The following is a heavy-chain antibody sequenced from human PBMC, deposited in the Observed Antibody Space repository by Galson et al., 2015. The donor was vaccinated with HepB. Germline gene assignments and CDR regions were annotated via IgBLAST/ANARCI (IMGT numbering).Heavy chain of an antibody. CDR1: GGTFSSYA. V-gene: IGHV1-69*13. CDR3: AREGSQRGPGGVYWFDL. J-gene: IGHJ5*02. D-gene: IGHD3-3*01. CDR2: IIPIFGTA. Sequence: SVKVSCKASGGTFSSYAISWVRQAPGQGLEWMGGIIPIFGTANYAQKFQGRVTITADESTSTAYMELSSLRSEDTAVYYCAREGSQRGPGGVYWFDLWGQGTLVTVSS.